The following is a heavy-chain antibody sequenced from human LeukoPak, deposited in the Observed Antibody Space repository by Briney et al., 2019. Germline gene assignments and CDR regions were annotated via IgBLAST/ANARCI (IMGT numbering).Heavy chain of an antibody. CDR3: DTANTYYDHVWGSARYIY. J-gene: IGHJ4*02. CDR1: GFTFITAW. D-gene: IGHD3-16*02. CDR2: IKSRNDGGTT. Sequence: PGGSLRLSCAGSGFTFITAWLTWVRQTPGKGLEWVGHIKSRNDGGTTDYAAPVTGRFTISRDDSKNTVYLQMNSLKTEDTAVYYCDTANTYYDHVWGSARYIYWGQGTLVTVSS. V-gene: IGHV3-15*01.